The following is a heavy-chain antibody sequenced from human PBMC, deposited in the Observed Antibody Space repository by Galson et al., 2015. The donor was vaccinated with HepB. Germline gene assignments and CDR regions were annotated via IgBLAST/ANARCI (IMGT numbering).Heavy chain of an antibody. CDR3: TTGDGY. J-gene: IGHJ4*02. CDR2: IKSKRDGGTI. Sequence: RLSCAGSGFTFSVAWMSWVRQTPGKGLEWLGRIKSKRDGGTIDYAAPVKGRFTFSRDHSRNTLYLVMNSLKTEDTAVYYCTTGDGYWGQGTLVTVSS. CDR1: GFTFSVAW. V-gene: IGHV3-15*01.